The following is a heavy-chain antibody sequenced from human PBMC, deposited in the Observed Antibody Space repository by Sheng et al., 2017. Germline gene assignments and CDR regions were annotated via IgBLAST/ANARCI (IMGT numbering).Heavy chain of an antibody. CDR1: LTPSLVVYY. Sequence: QVQLQESGPGLVKAFRRPCPSPALSLLTPSLVVYYWGWIRQPPGKGLEWIGSVYHSGSTYYSPRPSRVESPYQLTRPRNQFSLKLPSVTAADTAVYYCARRGYDYGYDYWGQGALVTVSS. J-gene: IGHJ4*02. CDR3: ARRGYDYGYDY. D-gene: IGHD5-18*01. CDR2: VYHSGST. V-gene: IGHV4-38-2*02.